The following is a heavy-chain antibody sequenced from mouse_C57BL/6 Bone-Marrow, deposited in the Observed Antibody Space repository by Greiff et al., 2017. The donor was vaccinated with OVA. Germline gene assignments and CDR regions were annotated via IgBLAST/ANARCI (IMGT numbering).Heavy chain of an antibody. Sequence: QVQLQQPGAELVKPGASVKVSCKASGYTFTSYWMHWVKQRPGQGLEWIGRIHPSDSDTNYNQEFKGKATLTVDKSSSTAYMQLSSLTSEDSAVYYCAMGEGDYDEEGFDYWGQGTTLTVSS. CDR1: GYTFTSYW. V-gene: IGHV1-74*01. CDR2: IHPSDSDT. J-gene: IGHJ2*01. D-gene: IGHD2-4*01. CDR3: AMGEGDYDEEGFDY.